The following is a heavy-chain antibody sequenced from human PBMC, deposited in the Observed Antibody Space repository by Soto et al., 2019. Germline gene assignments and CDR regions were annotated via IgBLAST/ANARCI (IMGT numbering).Heavy chain of an antibody. CDR1: VGSISGGGFS. CDR2: ILHTGGT. V-gene: IGHV4-30-2*01. J-gene: IGHJ4*02. CDR3: ARLQFGEGFDY. Sequence: LSLTCAVSVGSISGGGFSWSWIRQPPGKGLEWIGYILHTGGTQYNPSLKSRVSMSVDKSKNQFSLHLTSVTAADTAVYYCARLQFGEGFDYWGQGALVTVSS. D-gene: IGHD3-10*01.